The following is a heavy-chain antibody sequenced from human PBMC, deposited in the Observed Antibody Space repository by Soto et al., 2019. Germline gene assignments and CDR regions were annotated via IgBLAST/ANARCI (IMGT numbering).Heavy chain of an antibody. D-gene: IGHD4-17*01. V-gene: IGHV1-46*01. CDR2: INPSGGST. J-gene: IGHJ4*02. CDR1: GYTFTNYY. Sequence: QVQLVQSGAEVKKPGASVKVSCKASGYTFTNYYLHWVRQAPGQGLEWMGIINPSGGSTNYAQKFQGRVTRTRDTSTSTVYMELRSLTSEDTAVYYCARDGGSAVTTFSGYWGQGTLVTVSS. CDR3: ARDGGSAVTTFSGY.